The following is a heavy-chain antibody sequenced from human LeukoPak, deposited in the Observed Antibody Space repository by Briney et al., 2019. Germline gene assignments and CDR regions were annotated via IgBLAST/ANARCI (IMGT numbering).Heavy chain of an antibody. V-gene: IGHV2-70*11. CDR3: ARIEATPTQRAFDN. CDR1: GFSLNTSGMC. Sequence: SGPALVKPTQTLRLTCTFSGFSLNTSGMCVSWIRQPPGKALEWLARIDWDDGKYYSTSLKTRLSIFKDTSKNEVVLTMTNMDPVDTATYFCARIEATPTQRAFDNWGQGTLVTVSS. CDR2: IDWDDGK. J-gene: IGHJ4*02. D-gene: IGHD4-23*01.